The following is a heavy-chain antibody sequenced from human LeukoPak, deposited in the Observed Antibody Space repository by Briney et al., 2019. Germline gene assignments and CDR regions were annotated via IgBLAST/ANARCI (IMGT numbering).Heavy chain of an antibody. J-gene: IGHJ3*02. Sequence: SETLSHTCAVSGGSISSGGYSWSWIRQPPGKGLEWIGYIYHSGSTYYNPSLKSRVTISVDRSKNQFSLKLSSVTAADTAVYYCVRSKGGRVDAFDIWGQGTMVTVSS. D-gene: IGHD2-15*01. CDR3: VRSKGGRVDAFDI. CDR1: GGSISSGGYS. CDR2: IYHSGST. V-gene: IGHV4-30-2*01.